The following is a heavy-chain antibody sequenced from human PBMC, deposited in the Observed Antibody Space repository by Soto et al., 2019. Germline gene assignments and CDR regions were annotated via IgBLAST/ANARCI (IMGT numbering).Heavy chain of an antibody. CDR2: ISYDGSNK. Sequence: GGSLRLSCAASGFTFSSYGMHWVRHAPGKGLEWVAVISYDGSNKYYADSVKGRFTISRDNSKNTLYLQMNSLRAEDTAVYYCAKSRSSYYYYGMDVWGQGTTVTVSS. CDR3: AKSRSSYYYYGMDV. CDR1: GFTFSSYG. D-gene: IGHD3-10*01. V-gene: IGHV3-30*18. J-gene: IGHJ6*02.